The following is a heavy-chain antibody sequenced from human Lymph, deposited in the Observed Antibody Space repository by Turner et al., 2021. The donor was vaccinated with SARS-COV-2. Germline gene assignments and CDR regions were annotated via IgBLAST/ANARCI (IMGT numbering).Heavy chain of an antibody. CDR2: RSDDGTNR. J-gene: IGHJ4*02. CDR1: GFTLSNYA. D-gene: IGHD3-3*01. Sequence: QVQLVESGGGVVQPGRSLRRSCAASGFTLSNYAMHWVRQAPGKGLEWVAVRSDDGTNRYYADSVKGRFTISRDNSKNTLYLQMNSLRSEDTAVYYCASNFWSAYRLDYWGQGTLVTVSS. CDR3: ASNFWSAYRLDY. V-gene: IGHV3-30-3*01.